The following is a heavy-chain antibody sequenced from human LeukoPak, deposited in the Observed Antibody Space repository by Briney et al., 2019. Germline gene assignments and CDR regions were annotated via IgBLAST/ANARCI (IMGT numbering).Heavy chain of an antibody. CDR1: GFTFNTYS. D-gene: IGHD3-22*01. V-gene: IGHV3-48*04. CDR3: ARDSYSDSSGYWGYFDY. CDR2: ISSSGRTV. J-gene: IGHJ4*02. Sequence: GGSLRLSCAASGFTFNTYSMNWVRLAPGKGLEWVSYISSSGRTVYYADSVKGRVTISRDNAKNSLYLQMNSLRAEDTAVYYCARDSYSDSSGYWGYFDYWGQGTLVTVSS.